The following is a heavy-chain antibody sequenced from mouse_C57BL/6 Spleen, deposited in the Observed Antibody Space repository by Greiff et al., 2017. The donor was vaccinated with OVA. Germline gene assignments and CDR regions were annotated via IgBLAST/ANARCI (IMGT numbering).Heavy chain of an antibody. Sequence: VQLQQSGPELVKPGASVKISCKASGYAFSSSWMNWVKQRPGKGLEWIGRIYPGDGDTNYNGKFKGKATLTADKSSSTAYMQLSSLTSEDSAVYFWARSDITTVQFAYWGQGTLVTVSA. CDR2: IYPGDGDT. CDR1: GYAFSSSW. J-gene: IGHJ3*01. V-gene: IGHV1-82*01. D-gene: IGHD1-1*01. CDR3: ARSDITTVQFAY.